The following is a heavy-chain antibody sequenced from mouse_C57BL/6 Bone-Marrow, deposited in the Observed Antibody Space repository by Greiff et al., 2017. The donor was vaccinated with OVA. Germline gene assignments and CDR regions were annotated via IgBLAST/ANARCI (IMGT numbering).Heavy chain of an antibody. D-gene: IGHD3-2*02. CDR1: GYTFTSYG. Sequence: VQLVESGAELARPGASVKLSCKASGYTFTSYGISWVKQRTGQGLEWIGEIYPRSGNTYYNEKFKGKATLTADKSSSTAYMELRSLTSEDSAVYFCASPAQATCAMDYWGQGTSVTVSS. CDR2: IYPRSGNT. CDR3: ASPAQATCAMDY. J-gene: IGHJ4*01. V-gene: IGHV1-81*01.